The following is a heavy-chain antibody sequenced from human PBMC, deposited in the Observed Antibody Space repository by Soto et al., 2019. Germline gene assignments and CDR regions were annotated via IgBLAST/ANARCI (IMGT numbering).Heavy chain of an antibody. V-gene: IGHV4-59*08. D-gene: IGHD6-13*01. CDR3: ARHGSSSWQEPPGVQH. Sequence: QVQLQESGPGLVKPSETLSLTCTVSGDSISSYYWSWIRQPPGKGLEWIGYIYYSGSTNYNPSLKSRVTISVDRSKTPFSLKRNSVTAADTAVYYCARHGSSSWQEPPGVQHWGQGTLVTVSS. J-gene: IGHJ1*01. CDR1: GDSISSYY. CDR2: IYYSGST.